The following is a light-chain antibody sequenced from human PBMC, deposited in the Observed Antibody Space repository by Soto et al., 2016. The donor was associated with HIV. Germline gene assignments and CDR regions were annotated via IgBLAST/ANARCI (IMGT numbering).Light chain of an antibody. Sequence: SYELTQPPSVSVAPGKTARITCGGNNIGSKGVHWYQQKPGQAPVVVVYNDNDRPSGIPERFSGSNSGNTATLTISRVEAGDEADYYCQVWDTGSDHVVFGGGTTLTVL. CDR3: QVWDTGSDHVV. V-gene: IGLV3-21*03. CDR1: NIGSKG. J-gene: IGLJ2*01. CDR2: NDN.